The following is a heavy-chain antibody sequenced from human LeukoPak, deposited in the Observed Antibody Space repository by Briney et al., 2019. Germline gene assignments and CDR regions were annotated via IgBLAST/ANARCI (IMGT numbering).Heavy chain of an antibody. J-gene: IGHJ4*02. Sequence: SGTLSLTCTVSGYSISGGYYWGWIRQPPGKGLEWIGSIYHSGSTYYNPSLKSRVTISVDTSKNQFSLKLSSVTAADTAVYYCARDEVRGANFDYWGQGTLVTVSS. CDR3: ARDEVRGANFDY. D-gene: IGHD3-10*01. CDR1: GYSISGGYY. CDR2: IYHSGST. V-gene: IGHV4-38-2*02.